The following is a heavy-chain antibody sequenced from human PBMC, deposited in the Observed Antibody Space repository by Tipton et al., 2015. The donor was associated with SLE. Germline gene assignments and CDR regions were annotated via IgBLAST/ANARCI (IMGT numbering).Heavy chain of an antibody. V-gene: IGHV4-59*01. CDR1: GGSISSYY. J-gene: IGHJ4*02. Sequence: TLSLTCTVSGGSISSYYWSWIRQPPGKGLEWIGYIYYSGSTNYNPSLKSRVTISVDTSKNQFSLKLSSVTAADTAVYCCARGRAARPGYYFDYWGQGTLVTVSS. CDR3: ARGRAARPGYYFDY. CDR2: IYYSGST. D-gene: IGHD6-6*01.